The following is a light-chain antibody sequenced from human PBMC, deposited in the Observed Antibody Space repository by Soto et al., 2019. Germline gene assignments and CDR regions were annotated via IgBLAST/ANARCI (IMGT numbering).Light chain of an antibody. CDR2: AAS. CDR1: QTINNNY. J-gene: IGKJ2*01. Sequence: EIVLTQSPGTLSLSPGERATLSCRASQTINNNYLAWYQQKPGQTPRLLVNAASNRATGIPDRFSGGGSGTDFTLTISSLEPEDFAVYYCQQYGLPPRSFGQGTRVEIK. V-gene: IGKV3-20*01. CDR3: QQYGLPPRS.